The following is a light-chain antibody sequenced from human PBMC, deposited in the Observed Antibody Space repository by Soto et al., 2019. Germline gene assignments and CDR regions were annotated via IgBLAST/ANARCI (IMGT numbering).Light chain of an antibody. J-gene: IGKJ3*01. CDR3: QQFGSSPGFT. Sequence: EIVLTQSPGTLSLSPGERATLSCRASQSINSRYLAWYQKKPGQAPRLLIYGASSRATGIPDRFSGSGSGTDFTLTISRLEPEDFEVYYCQQFGSSPGFTFGPGTKVDIK. CDR2: GAS. CDR1: QSINSRY. V-gene: IGKV3-20*01.